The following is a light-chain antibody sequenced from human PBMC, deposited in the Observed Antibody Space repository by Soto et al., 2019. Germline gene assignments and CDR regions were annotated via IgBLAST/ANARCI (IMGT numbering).Light chain of an antibody. J-gene: IGLJ3*02. Sequence: QSALTQPASVSGSPGQSITISCTGTSSDVGGYNYVSWYQQHPGKAPKLMIYEVSNRPSGVSNRFSGSKSDNTASLTISGLQAEDEANYYCSSFTSSSIWVFGGGTKLTVL. V-gene: IGLV2-14*01. CDR3: SSFTSSSIWV. CDR1: SSDVGGYNY. CDR2: EVS.